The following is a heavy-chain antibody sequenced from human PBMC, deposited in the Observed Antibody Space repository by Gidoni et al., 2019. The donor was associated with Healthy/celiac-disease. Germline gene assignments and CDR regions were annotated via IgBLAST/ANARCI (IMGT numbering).Heavy chain of an antibody. CDR1: GFTFSSYW. V-gene: IGHV3-74*01. Sequence: EVQLVESGGGLVQPGGSLRLSCAASGFTFSSYWMHWVRQAPGKGLVWVSRLNSDGSSTSYADSVKGRFTISRDNAKNTLYLQMNSLRAEDTAVYYCARPVAGTGWFDPWGQGTLVTVSS. CDR2: LNSDGSST. CDR3: ARPVAGTGWFDP. D-gene: IGHD6-19*01. J-gene: IGHJ5*02.